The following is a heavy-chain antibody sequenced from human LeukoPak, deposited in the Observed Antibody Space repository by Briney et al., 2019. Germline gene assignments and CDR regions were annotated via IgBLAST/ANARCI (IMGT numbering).Heavy chain of an antibody. D-gene: IGHD4-17*01. CDR1: GLTFSNHC. CDR3: ATVFDY. V-gene: IGHV3-74*01. CDR2: IDGDESGT. Sequence: GGSLRLSCAASGLTFSNHCIHWVRQAPGKGLVWVSRIDGDESGTSYADSVKGRFTISRDNAKNTSYLQMDSLRAEDSAVYYCATVFDYWGQGTLVTVSS. J-gene: IGHJ4*02.